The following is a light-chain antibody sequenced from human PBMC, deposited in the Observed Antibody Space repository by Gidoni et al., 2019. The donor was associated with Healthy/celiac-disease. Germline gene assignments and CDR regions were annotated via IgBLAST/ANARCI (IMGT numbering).Light chain of an antibody. CDR3: QQYNNWPPKA. V-gene: IGKV3-15*01. Sequence: EIVMTQSPATLSVSPGERATLPCRASQSVSSNLAWYQQKPGQAPRLLIYGASTRATGIPARFRGSGSGTEFTLTISSLQSEDFAVYYCQQYNNWPPKAFGGGTKVEIK. CDR2: GAS. CDR1: QSVSSN. J-gene: IGKJ4*01.